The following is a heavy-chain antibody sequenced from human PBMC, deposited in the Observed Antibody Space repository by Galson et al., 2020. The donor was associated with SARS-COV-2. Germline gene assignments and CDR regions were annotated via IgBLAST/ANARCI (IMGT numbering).Heavy chain of an antibody. Sequence: SETLSLTCAVYGGSFSDYYWGWIRQPPGKGLEWIGSIYHSGSTYYNPSLKSRVTISVDTSKNQFSLKLSSVTAADTAVYYCARDSRIPSDWFDPWGQGTLVTVSS. V-gene: IGHV4-38-2*02. CDR3: ARDSRIPSDWFDP. J-gene: IGHJ5*02. D-gene: IGHD2-15*01. CDR1: GGSFSDYY. CDR2: IYHSGST.